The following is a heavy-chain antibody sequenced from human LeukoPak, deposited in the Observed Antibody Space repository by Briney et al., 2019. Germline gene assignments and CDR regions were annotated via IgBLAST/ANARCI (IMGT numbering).Heavy chain of an antibody. V-gene: IGHV3-74*01. CDR2: INSDGSST. CDR1: GFTFSSYW. J-gene: IGHJ6*02. CDR3: ARTNDYYYYGMDV. Sequence: GGSLRLSCAASGFTFSSYWMHWVRQAPGKGLVWVSRINSDGSSTSYADSVKGRFTISRDNAKNTLYLQMNSLRAEDTAVYYCARTNDYYYYGMDVWGQGTTVTVSS.